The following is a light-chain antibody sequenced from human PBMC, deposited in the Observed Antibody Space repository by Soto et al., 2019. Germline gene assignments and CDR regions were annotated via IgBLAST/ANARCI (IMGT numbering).Light chain of an antibody. CDR1: QNIRTNY. J-gene: IGKJ2*01. Sequence: EIVLTQSPGTLSLSPGERATLSCRASQNIRTNYLAWNQQQPGQAPRLLIYDASSRATGIPDRFSGSGSGTDFTLTISRLEPEDFAVYYCQQYDSDRGTFAQGTKVDIK. CDR2: DAS. V-gene: IGKV3-20*01. CDR3: QQYDSDRGT.